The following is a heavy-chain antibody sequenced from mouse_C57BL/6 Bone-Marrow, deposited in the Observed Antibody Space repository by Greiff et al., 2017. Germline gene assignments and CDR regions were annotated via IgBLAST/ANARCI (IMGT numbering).Heavy chain of an antibody. CDR2: IYPRSGNT. V-gene: IGHV1-81*01. CDR1: GYTFTSYG. Sequence: QVQLQQSGAELARPGASVKLSCKASGYTFTSYGISWVKQRTGQGLEWIGEIYPRSGNTYYNEKFKGKATLTADKSSSTAYMELRSLTSEDSAVYFGARSGATVVATGGMDYWGQGTSVTVSS. J-gene: IGHJ4*01. CDR3: ARSGATVVATGGMDY. D-gene: IGHD1-1*01.